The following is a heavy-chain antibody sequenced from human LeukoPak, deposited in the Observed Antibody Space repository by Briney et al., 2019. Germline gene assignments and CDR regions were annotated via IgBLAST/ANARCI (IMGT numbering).Heavy chain of an antibody. V-gene: IGHV1-18*01. CDR3: AREYYYDFWSGYYSLDYYYYGMDV. CDR1: GYTLTSYG. Sequence: ASVKVSCKASGYTLTSYGISWVRQAPEQGLEWMGWISAYNGNTNYTQKLQGRVTMTTDTYTSTAYMELRSLRSDDTAVYYCAREYYYDFWSGYYSLDYYYYGMDVWGQGTTVTVSS. CDR2: ISAYNGNT. J-gene: IGHJ6*02. D-gene: IGHD3-3*01.